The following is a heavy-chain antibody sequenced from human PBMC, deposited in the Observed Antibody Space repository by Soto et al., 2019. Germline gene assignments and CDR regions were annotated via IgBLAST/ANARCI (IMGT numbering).Heavy chain of an antibody. CDR3: VRMTSMMYFFDH. D-gene: IGHD4-17*01. Sequence: SQTFSLTCAISGDSVSTNSATWDWIRQSPSRGLEWLGRTYYRSTWSYDYAVSVQGRFTISRDNSNNTVFLQMTGLTPADTALYYCVRMTSMMYFFDHWGQGAQVTVSS. CDR1: GDSVSTNSAT. V-gene: IGHV6-1*01. J-gene: IGHJ4*02. CDR2: TYYRSTWSY.